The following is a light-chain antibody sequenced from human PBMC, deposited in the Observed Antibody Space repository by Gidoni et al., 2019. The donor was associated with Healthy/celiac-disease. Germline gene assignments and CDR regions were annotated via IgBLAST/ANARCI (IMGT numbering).Light chain of an antibody. CDR3: QAWDSSTNYV. Sequence: SYERTQPPSVSVSPGQTDSITCSGDKLGDKDACWYQKKPGQSPVLVIYQDSKRPSGIPERFSGSNSGNTATLTISGPQAMDEADYYCQAWDSSTNYVFGTGTKVTVL. CDR1: KLGDKD. CDR2: QDS. J-gene: IGLJ1*01. V-gene: IGLV3-1*01.